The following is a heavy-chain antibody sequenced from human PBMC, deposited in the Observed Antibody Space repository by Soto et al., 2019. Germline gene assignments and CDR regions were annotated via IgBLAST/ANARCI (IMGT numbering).Heavy chain of an antibody. CDR1: GFTFSSYA. Sequence: EVQLLESGGGLVQPGGSLRLSCAASGFTFSSYAMSWVRQAPGKGLEWVAGISASGSSTYFADSVKGRFTTSRDNSKNTLYLQMNSLRADDTAVYYCAKEMTTLPTTPLDYWGPGTLVTVSS. D-gene: IGHD1-26*01. J-gene: IGHJ4*02. CDR2: ISASGSST. CDR3: AKEMTTLPTTPLDY. V-gene: IGHV3-23*01.